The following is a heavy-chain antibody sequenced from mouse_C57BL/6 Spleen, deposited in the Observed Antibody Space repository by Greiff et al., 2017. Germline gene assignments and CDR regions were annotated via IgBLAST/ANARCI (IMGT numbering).Heavy chain of an antibody. CDR2: INYDGSST. V-gene: IGHV5-16*01. J-gene: IGHJ4*01. CDR3: ARDQIYYGYPYAMDY. CDR1: GFTFSDYY. Sequence: EVKLVESEGGLVQPGSSMKLSCTASGFTFSDYYMAWVRQVPEKGLEWVANINYDGSSTYYLDSLKSRFIISRDNAKNILYLQMSSLKSEDTATYYCARDQIYYGYPYAMDYWGQGTSVTVSS. D-gene: IGHD2-2*01.